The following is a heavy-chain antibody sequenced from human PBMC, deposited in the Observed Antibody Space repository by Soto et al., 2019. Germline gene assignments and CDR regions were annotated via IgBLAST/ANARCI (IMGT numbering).Heavy chain of an antibody. J-gene: IGHJ6*02. CDR1: GGSISSSSYY. CDR3: ASYGVWWLTVKSYGMDV. D-gene: IGHD2-8*01. Sequence: SETLFLTCTVSGGSISSSSYYWGWIRQPPGKGLEWIGSIYYSGSTYYNPSLKSRVTISVDTSKNQFSLKLSSVTAADTAVYYCASYGVWWLTVKSYGMDVWGRGTTVTVSS. CDR2: IYYSGST. V-gene: IGHV4-39*01.